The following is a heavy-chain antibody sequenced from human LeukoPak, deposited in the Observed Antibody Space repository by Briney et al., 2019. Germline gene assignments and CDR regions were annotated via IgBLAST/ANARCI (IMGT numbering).Heavy chain of an antibody. J-gene: IGHJ6*04. CDR2: MNPNSGNT. D-gene: IGHD6-13*01. CDR3: ARGAAGLGDV. Sequence: ASVKVSCKTSGYTFTTYDINWVRQATGQGLEWMGWMNPNSGNTGYAQKFQGRVTMTRNTSISTAYMELRSLRSEDTAVYYCARGAAGLGDVWGKGTTVTISS. CDR1: GYTFTTYD. V-gene: IGHV1-8*01.